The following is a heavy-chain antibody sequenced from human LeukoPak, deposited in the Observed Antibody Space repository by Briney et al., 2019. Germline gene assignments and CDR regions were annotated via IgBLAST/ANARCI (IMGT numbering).Heavy chain of an antibody. J-gene: IGHJ4*02. CDR3: AKGGSYDHYFDY. V-gene: IGHV3-74*01. CDR2: VNTDGSST. D-gene: IGHD1-26*01. Sequence: GGSLRLSCAVSGFTLGSYWMHWVRQAPGQGLAWVSRVNTDGSSTTYAESVKGRFTISKDNAKNTLYLQMNSLRAEDTAVYYCAKGGSYDHYFDYWGQGTLVTVSS. CDR1: GFTLGSYW.